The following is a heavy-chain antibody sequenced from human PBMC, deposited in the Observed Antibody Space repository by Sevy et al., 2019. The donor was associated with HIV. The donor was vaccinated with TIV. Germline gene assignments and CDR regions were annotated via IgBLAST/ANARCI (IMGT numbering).Heavy chain of an antibody. Sequence: GGSLRLSCAASGFTFSSYGMHWVRQAPGKGLEWVAVIWYDGSNKYYADSVKGRFTISRDNSKNTLYLQMNSLRAEDTAVYYCAREGCSGGSCYDFDYWGHGTLVTVS. CDR3: AREGCSGGSCYDFDY. J-gene: IGHJ4*01. CDR1: GFTFSSYG. D-gene: IGHD2-15*01. CDR2: IWYDGSNK. V-gene: IGHV3-33*01.